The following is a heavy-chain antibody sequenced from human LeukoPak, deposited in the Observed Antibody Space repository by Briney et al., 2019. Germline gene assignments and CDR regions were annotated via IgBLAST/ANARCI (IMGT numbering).Heavy chain of an antibody. CDR3: ARDTITMVRGVMGYFDL. CDR2: TIPILGIA. J-gene: IGHJ2*01. V-gene: IGHV1-69*04. D-gene: IGHD3-10*01. Sequence: SVKVSCKASGGTFSSYAISWVRQAPGQGLEWMGRTIPILGIANYAQKFQGRVTITADKSTSTAYMELSSLRSEDTAVYYCARDTITMVRGVMGYFDLWGRGTLVTVSS. CDR1: GGTFSSYA.